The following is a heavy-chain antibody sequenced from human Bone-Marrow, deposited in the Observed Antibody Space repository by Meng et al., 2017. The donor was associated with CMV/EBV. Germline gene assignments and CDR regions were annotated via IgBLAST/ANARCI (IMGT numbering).Heavy chain of an antibody. J-gene: IGHJ6*02. D-gene: IGHD4-17*01. Sequence: GSLRLPCAVYGWYFSAYYWSWIRQSPGKGLEWIGEINHSGSTNYNPSLKSRVTISVDTSKNRFSLKLSSVTAADTAVYYCARDLTVTGTILLRYGRRGGMDVWGQGTTVTVSS. CDR1: GWYFSAYY. CDR3: ARDLTVTGTILLRYGRRGGMDV. V-gene: IGHV4-34*01. CDR2: INHSGST.